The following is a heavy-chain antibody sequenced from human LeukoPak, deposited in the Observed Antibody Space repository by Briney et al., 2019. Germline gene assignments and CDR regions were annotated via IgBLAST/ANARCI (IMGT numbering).Heavy chain of an antibody. V-gene: IGHV3-30*02. CDR3: AKERLELLPYTWSDP. D-gene: IGHD1-7*01. CDR1: GFTFSSYG. J-gene: IGHJ5*02. Sequence: GGSLRLSSAAPGFTFSSYGMYSVRQAPGKGLEWVAFIRYDGSNKYYADSAKGRFTISRDNSTNTRYLHMNTLRAEDTAVYYSAKERLELLPYTWSDPWGQGTLVTVSS. CDR2: IRYDGSNK.